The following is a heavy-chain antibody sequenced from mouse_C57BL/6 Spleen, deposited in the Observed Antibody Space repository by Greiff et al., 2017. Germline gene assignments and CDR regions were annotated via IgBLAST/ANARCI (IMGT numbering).Heavy chain of an antibody. V-gene: IGHV5-17*01. CDR1: GFTFSDYG. D-gene: IGHD2-5*01. CDR2: ISSGSSTI. J-gene: IGHJ4*01. CDR3: ARAYSNYYAMDY. Sequence: EVKLQESGGGLVKPGGSLKLSCAASGFTFSDYGMHWVRQAPEKGLEWVAYISSGSSTIYYADTVKGRFTISRDNAKNTLFLQMTSLRSEDTAMYYCARAYSNYYAMDYWGQGTSVTVSS.